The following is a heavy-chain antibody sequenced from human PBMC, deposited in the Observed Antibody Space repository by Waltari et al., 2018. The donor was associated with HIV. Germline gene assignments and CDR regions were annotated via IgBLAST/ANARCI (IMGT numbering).Heavy chain of an antibody. CDR2: IYTSGST. Sequence: QVQLQESGPGLVKPSQTLSLTCTVPGGSISSGSYYWSWIRQPAGKGLEWIGRIYTSGSTNYNPSLKSRVTISVDTSKNQFSLKLSSVTAADTAVYYCARAIENYYDSSGYLVEAYGMDVWGQGTTVTVSS. D-gene: IGHD3-22*01. J-gene: IGHJ6*02. CDR1: GGSISSGSYY. CDR3: ARAIENYYDSSGYLVEAYGMDV. V-gene: IGHV4-61*02.